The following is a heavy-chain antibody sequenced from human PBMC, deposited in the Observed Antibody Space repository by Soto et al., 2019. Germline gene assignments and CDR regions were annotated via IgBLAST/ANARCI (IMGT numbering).Heavy chain of an antibody. CDR2: IHYNGNT. CDR3: AREGNLGRWLQPLDF. V-gene: IGHV4-59*01. Sequence: SETLSLTCAVSRDSISASSWSWVRQPPGKGLEWIGNIHYNGNTKYNPSLKSRVTMSVDTSKNQFSLKLISVTAADTAKYFCAREGNLGRWLQPLDFWGQGTLVTVSS. CDR1: RDSISASS. D-gene: IGHD5-12*01. J-gene: IGHJ4*02.